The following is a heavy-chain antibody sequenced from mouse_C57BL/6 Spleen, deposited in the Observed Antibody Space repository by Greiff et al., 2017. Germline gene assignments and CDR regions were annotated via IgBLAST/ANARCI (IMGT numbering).Heavy chain of an antibody. J-gene: IGHJ4*01. V-gene: IGHV1-50*01. Sequence: QVQLKQPGAELVKPGASVKLSCKASGYTFTSYWMQWVKQRPGQGLEWIGEIDPSDSYTNYNQKFKGKATLTVDTSSSTAYMQLSSLTSEDSAVYYCAMRAMDYWGQGTSVTVSS. CDR2: IDPSDSYT. CDR3: AMRAMDY. CDR1: GYTFTSYW.